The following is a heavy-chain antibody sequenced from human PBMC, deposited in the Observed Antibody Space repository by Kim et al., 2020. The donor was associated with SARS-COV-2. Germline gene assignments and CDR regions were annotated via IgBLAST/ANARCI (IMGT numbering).Heavy chain of an antibody. D-gene: IGHD3-10*01. CDR3: AKWGVGGSGSYYPDY. CDR1: GFTFSSYA. Sequence: GGSLRLSCAASGFTFSSYAMSWVRQAPGKGLEWVSVISGSGVSTYYADSVKGRFTISRDNSKTTLYLQMNSLRAEDTAVYYCAKWGVGGSGSYYPDYWGQGTLVTVSS. V-gene: IGHV3-23*01. J-gene: IGHJ4*02. CDR2: ISGSGVST.